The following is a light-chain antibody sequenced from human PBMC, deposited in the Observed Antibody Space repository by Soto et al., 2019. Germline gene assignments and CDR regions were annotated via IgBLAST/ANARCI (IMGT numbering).Light chain of an antibody. CDR2: GAS. CDR3: QQYNNWPLT. Sequence: TQSPDTLSLSPRERASLSCIASHSVSSNYLAWYQLKPGQAPRLLIYGASTRATGLPARFSASGSGTEFTLTISSLQSGDFAFYYCQQYNNWPLTLGGGTKVDIK. V-gene: IGKV3-15*01. CDR1: HSVSSN. J-gene: IGKJ4*02.